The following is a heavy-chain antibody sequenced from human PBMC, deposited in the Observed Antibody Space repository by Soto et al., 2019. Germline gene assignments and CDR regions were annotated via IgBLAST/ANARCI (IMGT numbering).Heavy chain of an antibody. CDR3: ARLRRDIVVVAALYLDH. D-gene: IGHD2-2*01. J-gene: IGHJ4*02. V-gene: IGHV4-61*01. CDR1: GGSVSSGSYH. Sequence: QVQLQESGPGLVKPSETLSLTCTVSGGSVSSGSYHWSWIRQPPGKGLEWIGYIYYSGSTNYNPSLKSRVTISVDTSKTQFSLKLSSVTAADTAVYYCARLRRDIVVVAALYLDHWGQGTLVTVSS. CDR2: IYYSGST.